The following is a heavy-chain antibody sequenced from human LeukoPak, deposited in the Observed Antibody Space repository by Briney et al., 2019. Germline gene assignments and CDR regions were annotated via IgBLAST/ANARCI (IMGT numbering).Heavy chain of an antibody. Sequence: PGGSLRLSCAASGFSFSSYAMHWVRQAPGKGLEWVAVISYDGSNKYYTDSVKGRVTISRDHSKNTLNLQMNSLRAEDTAPYYCARESLSGWYDQWGQGTLVTVSS. V-gene: IGHV3-30-3*01. CDR1: GFSFSSYA. J-gene: IGHJ5*02. CDR2: ISYDGSNK. CDR3: ARESLSGWYDQ. D-gene: IGHD6-19*01.